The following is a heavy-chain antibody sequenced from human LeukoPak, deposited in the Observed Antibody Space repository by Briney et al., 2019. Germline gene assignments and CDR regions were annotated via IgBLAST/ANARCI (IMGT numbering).Heavy chain of an antibody. CDR1: GFTVSTNY. CDR3: ARRWVLG. Sequence: GGSLRLSCAASGFTVSTNYMSWVRQAPGKGLEWVSVIYSGGTTYYADYVKGRFTLSRDDSKNTLYLQMNSLRAEDTAVYYCARRWVLGGGQGTLVTVSS. CDR2: IYSGGTT. J-gene: IGHJ4*02. V-gene: IGHV3-53*01. D-gene: IGHD5-24*01.